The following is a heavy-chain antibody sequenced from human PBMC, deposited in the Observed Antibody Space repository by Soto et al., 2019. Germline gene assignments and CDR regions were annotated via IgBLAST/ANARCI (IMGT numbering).Heavy chain of an antibody. CDR3: VRKAACGGDCYAFDS. V-gene: IGHV1-69*06. D-gene: IGHD2-21*02. Sequence: QVQLVQSGAEVKKPGSSVKISCRASGGTFSSNTINWVRQAAGQGREWMGGIIPLFGTANYAEKFQGRITITADKSTKTEYMELRSLRSDDTAVYYCVRKAACGGDCYAFDSWGQGTLVTVSS. J-gene: IGHJ4*02. CDR2: IIPLFGTA. CDR1: GGTFSSNT.